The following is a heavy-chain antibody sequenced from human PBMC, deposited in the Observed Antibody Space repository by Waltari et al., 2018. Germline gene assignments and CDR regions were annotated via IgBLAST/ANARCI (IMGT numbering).Heavy chain of an antibody. CDR1: GYTFTGYY. J-gene: IGHJ4*02. Sequence: QVQLVQSGAEVKKPGASVKVSCKASGYTFTGYYMHWVRQAPGQGLEWMGRINPNSVGTNYAQKFQGRVTMTRDKSISTAYMELSRLRSDDTAVYYCAWSVAGTGFDYWGQGTLVTVSS. CDR2: INPNSVGT. CDR3: AWSVAGTGFDY. V-gene: IGHV1-2*06. D-gene: IGHD6-19*01.